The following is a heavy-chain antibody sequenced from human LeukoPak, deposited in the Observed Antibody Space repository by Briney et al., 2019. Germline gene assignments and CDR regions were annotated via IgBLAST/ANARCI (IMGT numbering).Heavy chain of an antibody. CDR3: AREDASGFDY. D-gene: IGHD6-25*01. Sequence: GGSLRLSCAASDFAFSSYEMNWVRQAPGKGLEWVSYISSSGYTIYYADSVKGRFTISRDNAKNSLYLQMDSLSAEDTAVYFCAREDASGFDYWGQGTLVTVSS. V-gene: IGHV3-48*03. J-gene: IGHJ4*02. CDR1: DFAFSSYE. CDR2: ISSSGYTI.